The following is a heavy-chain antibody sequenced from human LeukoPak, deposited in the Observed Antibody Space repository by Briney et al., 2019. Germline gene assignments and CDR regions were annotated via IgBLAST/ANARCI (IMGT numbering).Heavy chain of an antibody. V-gene: IGHV3-30-3*01. D-gene: IGHD5-12*01. J-gene: IGHJ4*02. CDR3: ARSARLDVDPFDY. CDR1: GFTFRSYA. CDR2: ISYDGNNK. Sequence: GGSLRLSCAASGFTFRSYAMHWVRQAPGKGLEWMAVISYDGNNKYYADSVKGRFTISRDNSKNTLYLQMNSLRAEDTAVYYCARSARLDVDPFDYWGQGTLVTVSP.